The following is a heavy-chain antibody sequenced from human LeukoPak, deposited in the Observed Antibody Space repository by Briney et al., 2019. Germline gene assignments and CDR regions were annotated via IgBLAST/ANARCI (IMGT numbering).Heavy chain of an antibody. CDR3: AKPTSSGYDFFVY. D-gene: IGHD5-12*01. CDR2: ISGSDGST. V-gene: IGHV3-23*01. Sequence: PGGSLRLSCAASGFTFSSYAMSWVRQAPGKGLEWVSAISGSDGSTYYADSVKGRFTISRDNSKNTLYLQMNSLRAEDTAVYYCAKPTSSGYDFFVYWGQGTLVTVSS. CDR1: GFTFSSYA. J-gene: IGHJ4*02.